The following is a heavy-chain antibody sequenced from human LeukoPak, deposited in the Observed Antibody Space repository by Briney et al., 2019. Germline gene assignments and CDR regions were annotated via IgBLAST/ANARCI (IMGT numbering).Heavy chain of an antibody. Sequence: SETLSLTCTVSGGSISSYYWSWIRQPAGKGLEWIGRIYTSGSTNYNPSLKSRVTMSVDTSKNQFSLKLSSVTAADTAVYYCARGLGQQLAIHNWFDPWGQGTLVTVSS. CDR2: IYTSGST. CDR1: GGSISSYY. CDR3: ARGLGQQLAIHNWFDP. D-gene: IGHD6-13*01. V-gene: IGHV4-4*07. J-gene: IGHJ5*02.